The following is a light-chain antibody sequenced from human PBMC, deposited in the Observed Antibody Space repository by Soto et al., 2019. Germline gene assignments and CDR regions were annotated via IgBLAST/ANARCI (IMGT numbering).Light chain of an antibody. CDR1: SSNLGAGYD. J-gene: IGLJ2*01. Sequence: QSVLTQPPSVSGAPGQRVTISCTGSSSNLGAGYDVHWYQHLPGTAPKLLIYGNSNRPSGVPDRFSGSKSGTSASLAITGLQAEDEADYYCQSYDSSLSGPVVFGGGTKLTVL. CDR3: QSYDSSLSGPVV. V-gene: IGLV1-40*01. CDR2: GNS.